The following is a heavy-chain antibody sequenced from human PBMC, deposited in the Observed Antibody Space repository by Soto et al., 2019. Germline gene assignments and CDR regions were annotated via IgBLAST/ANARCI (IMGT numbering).Heavy chain of an antibody. Sequence: EVLLLESGGGLVQPGGSLRLSCVGSGFTFINYAMNWVRQTPGKGLEWVSTISGGGDRTFDADTVKGRFTISRDNSKXXXXXXMXSLRADDTAVYYCARKVLGSTSRPDWWYFDLWGRGTLVTVSS. D-gene: IGHD2-2*01. CDR3: ARKVLGSTSRPDWWYFDL. CDR1: GFTFINYA. CDR2: ISGGGDRT. V-gene: IGHV3-23*01. J-gene: IGHJ2*01.